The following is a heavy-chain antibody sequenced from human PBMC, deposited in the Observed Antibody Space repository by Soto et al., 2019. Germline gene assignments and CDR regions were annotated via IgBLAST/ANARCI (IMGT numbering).Heavy chain of an antibody. Sequence: QVQLVESGGGVVQPGRSLRLSCAASGFTFSSYGMHWVRQAPGKGLEWVAVISYDGSNKYYADSVKGRFTISRDNSKNTLYLQMNSLRAEDTAVYYCAKDWSSSSYYYYYYMDVWGKGTTVTVSS. CDR2: ISYDGSNK. V-gene: IGHV3-30*18. D-gene: IGHD6-6*01. J-gene: IGHJ6*03. CDR3: AKDWSSSSYYYYYYMDV. CDR1: GFTFSSYG.